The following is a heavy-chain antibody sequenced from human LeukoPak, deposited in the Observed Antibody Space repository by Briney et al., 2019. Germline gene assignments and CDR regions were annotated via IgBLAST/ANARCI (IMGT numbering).Heavy chain of an antibody. D-gene: IGHD3-22*01. CDR1: GYTFTGYY. CDR3: ARGYYYDSSGYPNWFDP. CDR2: INPNSGGT. V-gene: IGHV1-2*02. J-gene: IGHJ5*02. Sequence: ASVKVSCKASGYTFTGYYMHWVRQAPGQGLEWMGWINPNSGGTNYAQKFQGRVTMTRDTSISTAYMELSRLRSGDTAVYYCARGYYYDSSGYPNWFDPWGQGTLVTVSS.